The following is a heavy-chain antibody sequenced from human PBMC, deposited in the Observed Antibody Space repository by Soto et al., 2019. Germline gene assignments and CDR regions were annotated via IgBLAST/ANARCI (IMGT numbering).Heavy chain of an antibody. Sequence: ASVKVSCKASGYTFTTYYMHWVRQAPGQGLEWMGWISTYNGNTDYAQNLQGRVTMTTDTSTSTAYMELRSLRSDDTAVYYCARRYYYDSSGHASDYWGQGTQFTVAA. V-gene: IGHV1-18*04. CDR2: ISTYNGNT. CDR1: GYTFTTYY. J-gene: IGHJ4*02. CDR3: ARRYYYDSSGHASDY. D-gene: IGHD3-22*01.